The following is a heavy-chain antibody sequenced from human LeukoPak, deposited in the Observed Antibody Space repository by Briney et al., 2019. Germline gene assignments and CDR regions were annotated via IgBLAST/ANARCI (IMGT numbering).Heavy chain of an antibody. D-gene: IGHD1-26*01. J-gene: IGHJ6*02. V-gene: IGHV1-46*01. CDR2: INPSGGST. Sequence: ASVKVSCKASGYTFTSYNMHWVRQAPGQGLEWMGIINPSGGSTSYAQKFQGRVTMTRDTSTSTVYMELSSLRSEDTAVYYCARDRIVRATRKYGTDVWGQGTTVTVSS. CDR1: GYTFTSYN. CDR3: ARDRIVRATRKYGTDV.